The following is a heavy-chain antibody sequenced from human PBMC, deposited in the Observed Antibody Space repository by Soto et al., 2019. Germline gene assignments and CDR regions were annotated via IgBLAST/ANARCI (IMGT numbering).Heavy chain of an antibody. CDR3: VKETVAAAYVETSPFDF. D-gene: IGHD2-15*01. V-gene: IGHV3-23*01. Sequence: EVQLLESGGGLVQPGGSLRLSCAASGFTFSSYAMGWVRQAPGTGLEWVSGIDGSGGDTSFADSVKGRFTISRDNSKNTLYLQMNSLRAEDTARYYCVKETVAAAYVETSPFDFWGQGTLVTVSS. CDR2: IDGSGGDT. CDR1: GFTFSSYA. J-gene: IGHJ4*02.